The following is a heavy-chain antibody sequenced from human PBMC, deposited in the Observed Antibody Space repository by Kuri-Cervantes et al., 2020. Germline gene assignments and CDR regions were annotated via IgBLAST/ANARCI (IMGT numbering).Heavy chain of an antibody. Sequence: GSLRLSCTVSGGSISSSSYYWGWIRQPPGKGLEGIGSIYYSGSTYYNPSLKSRVTISVDRSKNQFSLKLSSVTAAAPAVYDCARHDCGGDCYVNWFAPWGQGTLVTVSS. CDR2: IYYSGST. CDR3: ARHDCGGDCYVNWFAP. J-gene: IGHJ5*02. V-gene: IGHV4-39*07. D-gene: IGHD2-21*02. CDR1: GGSISSSSYY.